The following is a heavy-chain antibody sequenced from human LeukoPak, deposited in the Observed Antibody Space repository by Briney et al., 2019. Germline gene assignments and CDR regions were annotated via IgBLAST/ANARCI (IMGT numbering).Heavy chain of an antibody. Sequence: SVKGRFTISRDNSKNTLFLQMDSLRAEDTAVYYCATDEPEGGLAKADAFDIWGQGTMVTVSS. D-gene: IGHD1-14*01. CDR3: ATDEPEGGLAKADAFDI. J-gene: IGHJ3*02. V-gene: IGHV3-30*14.